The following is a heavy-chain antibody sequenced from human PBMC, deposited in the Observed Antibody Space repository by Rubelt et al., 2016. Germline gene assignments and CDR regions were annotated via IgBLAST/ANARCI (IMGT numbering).Heavy chain of an antibody. CDR2: MNPNSGGT. V-gene: IGHV1-2*02. J-gene: IGHJ6*02. CDR3: AQDGVYGMDV. CDR1: GYTFPTYD. Sequence: QVQLVQSGAEVKKPGASLKVSCKASGYTFPTYDINWVRQATGQGLEWMGWMNPNSGGTNYAQKFQGRATMSRDTSISIASMELSRLRSDDTAVYYCAQDGVYGMDVWGQGTTVTVSS. D-gene: IGHD2-8*01.